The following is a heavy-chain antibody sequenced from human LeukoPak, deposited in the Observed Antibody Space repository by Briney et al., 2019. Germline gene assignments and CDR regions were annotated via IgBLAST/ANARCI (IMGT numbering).Heavy chain of an antibody. CDR1: GFTFSSYE. CDR3: ARERTTIVSGTTIGAY. J-gene: IGHJ4*02. V-gene: IGHV3-48*03. Sequence: GGSLRLSCSASGFTFSSYEMNWVRQAPGKGLEWISYITGSGDTIYYADPVKGRFTISRDNAKNSLFLQMNSLTADDTAVYHCARERTTIVSGTTIGAYWGQGTLVTVSS. CDR2: ITGSGDTI. D-gene: IGHD2/OR15-2a*01.